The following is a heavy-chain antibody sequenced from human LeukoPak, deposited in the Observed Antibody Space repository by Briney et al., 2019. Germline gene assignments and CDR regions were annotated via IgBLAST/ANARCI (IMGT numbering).Heavy chain of an antibody. CDR1: GFTFSSYA. D-gene: IGHD6-13*01. V-gene: IGHV3-30*04. J-gene: IGHJ6*02. Sequence: GGSLRLSCAASGFTFSSYAMHWVRQAPGKGLEWVAVISYDGSNKYYADSVKGRFTISRDNSKNTLYLQMNSLRAEDTAVYYCAKAAAADPSHGMDVWGQGTTVTVSS. CDR2: ISYDGSNK. CDR3: AKAAAADPSHGMDV.